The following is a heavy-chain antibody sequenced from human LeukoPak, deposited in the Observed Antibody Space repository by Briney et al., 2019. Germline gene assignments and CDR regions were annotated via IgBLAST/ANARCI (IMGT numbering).Heavy chain of an antibody. CDR1: GFTFDDYA. D-gene: IGHD3-22*01. CDR2: ISWNSGSI. J-gene: IGHJ4*02. CDR3: AKDLGSSGYYYLAIDY. Sequence: GRSLRLSCAASGFTFDDYAMHWVRQAPGKGLEWVSGISWNSGSIGYADSVKGRFTISRDNAKNSLYLQMNSLRAEDTALYYCAKDLGSSGYYYLAIDYWGQGTLVTVSS. V-gene: IGHV3-9*01.